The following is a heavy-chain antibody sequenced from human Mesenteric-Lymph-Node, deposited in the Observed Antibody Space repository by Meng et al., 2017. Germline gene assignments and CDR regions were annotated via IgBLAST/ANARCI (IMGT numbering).Heavy chain of an antibody. CDR3: TTGTTFGTLKSFDY. D-gene: IGHD2/OR15-2a*01. CDR1: GFRFSSYE. Sequence: GGSLRLSCTASGFRFSSYEMNWVRQAPGKGLEWIGRIKTTEIDDGTTDFAAPVKGRFTISRDDSKNTLYLQMNSLKTEDTAVYYCTTGTTFGTLKSFDYWGQGTLVTVSS. CDR2: IKTTEIDDGTT. V-gene: IGHV3-15*01. J-gene: IGHJ4*02.